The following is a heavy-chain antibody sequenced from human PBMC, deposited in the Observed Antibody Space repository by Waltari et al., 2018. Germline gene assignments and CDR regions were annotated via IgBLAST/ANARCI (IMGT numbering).Heavy chain of an antibody. V-gene: IGHV3-21*01. CDR2: ISTSVSHV. D-gene: IGHD2-21*02. CDR3: ARGGTFCGGDCRATSL. J-gene: IGHJ4*02. Sequence: EVQLVESGGGLVKPGGSLRLSCTASGFTFGSYSMNWVRQAPGKGLEWVSSISTSVSHVYHTDSVKGRFTISRDNAKNSLYLQMNSLRAEDTAVYYCARGGTFCGGDCRATSLWGQGTLVTVSS. CDR1: GFTFGSYS.